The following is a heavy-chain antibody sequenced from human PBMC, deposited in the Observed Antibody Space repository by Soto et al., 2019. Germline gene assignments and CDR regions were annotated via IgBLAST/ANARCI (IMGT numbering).Heavy chain of an antibody. CDR1: GYTFTSYG. Sequence: ASVKVSCKASGYTFTSYGISWVRQAPGQGLEWVGWISAYNGNTNYAQKLQGRVTMTTDTSTSTAYMELRSLRSDDTAVYYCARARGSLRFLEWHYYFDYWGQGTLVTVSS. V-gene: IGHV1-18*01. J-gene: IGHJ4*02. CDR3: ARARGSLRFLEWHYYFDY. CDR2: ISAYNGNT. D-gene: IGHD3-3*01.